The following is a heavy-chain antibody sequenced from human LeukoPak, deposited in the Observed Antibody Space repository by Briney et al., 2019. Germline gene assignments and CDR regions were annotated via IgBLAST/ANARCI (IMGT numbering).Heavy chain of an antibody. CDR1: GVSINIYY. J-gene: IGHJ3*01. Sequence: SETLSLTCTVSGVSINIYYWSWIRQSAGKGLEWIGRINTSGSTNYNPSLKSRVTMSVGTSKNQFSLKLSSVTAADTAVYYCARVGYDYGDYLGAFDFWGRGTMVSVSS. CDR3: ARVGYDYGDYLGAFDF. V-gene: IGHV4-4*07. D-gene: IGHD4-17*01. CDR2: INTSGST.